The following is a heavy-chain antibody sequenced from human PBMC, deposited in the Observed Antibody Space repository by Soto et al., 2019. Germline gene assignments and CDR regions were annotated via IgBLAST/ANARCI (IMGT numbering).Heavy chain of an antibody. V-gene: IGHV5-10-1*01. CDR2: IDPSDSYT. J-gene: IGHJ6*02. CDR3: ARRPICSSTSCYRGYYYGMGV. D-gene: IGHD2-2*02. Sequence: PGESLKISCKGSGYSFTSYWISWVRQMPGKGLEWMGRIDPSDSYTNYSPSFQGHVTISADKSISTASLQWSSLKASDTAMYYCARRPICSSTSCYRGYYYGMGVWGQGTTVTVSS. CDR1: GYSFTSYW.